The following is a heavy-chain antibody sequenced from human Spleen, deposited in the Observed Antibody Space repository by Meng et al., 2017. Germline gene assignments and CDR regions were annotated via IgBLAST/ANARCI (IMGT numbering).Heavy chain of an antibody. D-gene: IGHD4-11*01. J-gene: IGHJ4*02. CDR3: ARGPTTMAHDFDY. V-gene: IGHV4-34*01. CDR2: INHSGST. CDR1: GGSFSDYY. Sequence: VRLRQWGAELFKLSGTLSLTCVVFGGSFSDYYWSWIRQPPGKGLEWIGEINHSGSTNYNPSLESRATISVDTSQNNLSLKLSSVTAADSAVYYCARGPTTMAHDFDYWGQGTLVTVSS.